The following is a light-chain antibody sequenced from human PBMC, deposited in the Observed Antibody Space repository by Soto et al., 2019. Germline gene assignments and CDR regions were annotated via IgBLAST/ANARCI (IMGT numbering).Light chain of an antibody. CDR1: SSDVGGYKY. J-gene: IGLJ1*01. CDR3: CSYAGGPEV. CDR2: GVS. V-gene: IGLV2-11*01. Sequence: QSALTQPRSVSGSPGQSVTISCTGTSSDVGGYKYVSWYQQKPGKAPKLIIYGVSRWPSGVPNRFSDSKSGNRASLTISGLQAEDEGDYYCCSYAGGPEVFGTGTKLTVL.